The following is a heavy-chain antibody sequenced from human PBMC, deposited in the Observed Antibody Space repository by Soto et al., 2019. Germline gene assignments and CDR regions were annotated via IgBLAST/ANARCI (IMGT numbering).Heavy chain of an antibody. CDR3: AKVTKRAAAGRYEYYKYGMDV. V-gene: IGHV3-23*01. J-gene: IGHJ6*02. D-gene: IGHD6-13*01. Sequence: PGGSLRLSCAASGFAFSTYAMTWVRQAPGKGLERVSVISGSGGSSYYADSVKGRFTISRDNSKNTLFLQMNGLRAEDTAVYYCAKVTKRAAAGRYEYYKYGMDVWGQGTTVTVSS. CDR2: ISGSGGSS. CDR1: GFAFSTYA.